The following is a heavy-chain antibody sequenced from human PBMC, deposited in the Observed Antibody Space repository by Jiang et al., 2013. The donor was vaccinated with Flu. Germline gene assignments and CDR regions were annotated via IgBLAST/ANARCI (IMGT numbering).Heavy chain of an antibody. CDR1: GFTFASSA. D-gene: IGHD6-13*01. CDR2: IVVGSGNT. J-gene: IGHJ5*02. Sequence: EVKKPGTSVKVSCKASGFTFASSAVQWVRQARGQRLEWIGWIVVGSGNTNYAQKFQERVTITRDMSTSTAYMELRSLRSEDTAVYYCARDTSAAETSWWFDPWGQGTLVTVSS. CDR3: ARDTSAAETSWWFDP. V-gene: IGHV1-58*01.